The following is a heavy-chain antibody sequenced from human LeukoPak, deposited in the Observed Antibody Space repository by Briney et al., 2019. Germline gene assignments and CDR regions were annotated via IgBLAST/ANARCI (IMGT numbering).Heavy chain of an antibody. CDR3: ARQTYSGSYYPVFSFDY. Sequence: GESLKISCQGSGYSFTSYWIGWVRQMPGKGLEWMGIIYPGDSDTRYSPSFQGQVTISADKSISTAYLQWSSLKASDTAMYYCARQTYSGSYYPVFSFDYWGQGTQVTVSS. J-gene: IGHJ4*02. D-gene: IGHD1-26*01. CDR1: GYSFTSYW. CDR2: IYPGDSDT. V-gene: IGHV5-51*01.